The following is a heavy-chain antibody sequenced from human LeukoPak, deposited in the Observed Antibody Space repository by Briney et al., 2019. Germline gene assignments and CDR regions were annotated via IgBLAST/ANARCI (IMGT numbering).Heavy chain of an antibody. Sequence: PQTQSLTCTVSGGSISSGDYYWSWIRQPPGKGLEWIGYIYYSGSTNYNPSLKSRVTISVDTSKNQFSLKLSSVTAADTAVYYCATYGGRGRHFGAEGYFDYWGQGTLVTVSS. CDR1: GGSISSGDYY. V-gene: IGHV4-30-4*01. J-gene: IGHJ4*02. CDR2: IYYSGST. D-gene: IGHD3-3*01. CDR3: ATYGGRGRHFGAEGYFDY.